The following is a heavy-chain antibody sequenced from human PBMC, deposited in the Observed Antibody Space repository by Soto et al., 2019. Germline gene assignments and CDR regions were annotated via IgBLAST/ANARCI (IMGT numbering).Heavy chain of an antibody. CDR2: IYYSGST. D-gene: IGHD3-9*01. J-gene: IGHJ6*02. CDR3: ARVDYDILTGYFYGMDV. Sequence: NPSETLSLTCTVSGGSISSGGYYWSWIRQHPGKGLEWIGYIYYSGSTYYNPSLKSRVTISVDTSKNQFSLKLSSVTAADTAVYYCARVDYDILTGYFYGMDVWGQGTTVTVSS. V-gene: IGHV4-31*03. CDR1: GGSISSGGYY.